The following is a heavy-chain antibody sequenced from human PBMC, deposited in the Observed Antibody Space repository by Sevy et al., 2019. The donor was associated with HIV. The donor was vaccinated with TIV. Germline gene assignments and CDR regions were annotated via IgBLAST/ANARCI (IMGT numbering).Heavy chain of an antibody. D-gene: IGHD2-15*01. CDR1: GFTFSSYW. CDR3: ASINAEVAAE. Sequence: GGSLRLSCAASGFTFSSYWMSWVRQAPGKGLEWVANIKQDGSEKNYVDPVKGRFTISRDKAKNSLYLQMNSLRAEDTAVYYCASINAEVAAEWGQGTLVTVSS. J-gene: IGHJ4*02. CDR2: IKQDGSEK. V-gene: IGHV3-7*01.